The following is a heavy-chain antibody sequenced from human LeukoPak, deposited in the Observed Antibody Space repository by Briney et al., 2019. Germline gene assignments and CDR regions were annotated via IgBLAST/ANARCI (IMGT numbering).Heavy chain of an antibody. CDR3: ARGDTYYDFWSGYYSHWFDP. CDR2: MNPNSGNT. J-gene: IGHJ5*02. CDR1: GYTLTSYD. Sequence: ASVKVSCKASGYTLTSYDINWVRQATGQGLEWMGWMNPNSGNTGYAQKFQGRVTMTRNTSISTAYMELSSLRSEDTAVYYCARGDTYYDFWSGYYSHWFDPWGQGTLVTVSS. V-gene: IGHV1-8*01. D-gene: IGHD3-3*01.